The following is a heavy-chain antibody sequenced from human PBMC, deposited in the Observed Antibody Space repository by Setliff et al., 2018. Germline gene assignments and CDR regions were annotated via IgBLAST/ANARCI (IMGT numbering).Heavy chain of an antibody. D-gene: IGHD3-9*01. CDR3: ARGRHHDTLSGYIDF. J-gene: IGHJ4*02. V-gene: IGHV3-30*04. Sequence: GGSLRLSCAASGFTFSSYALHWVRQAPGKGLEWVTLISYEGIDKYYADSVKGRFTVSRDNSKNTLYLQMNSLRADDTAFYYCARGRHHDTLSGYIDFLGQGTLVTVSS. CDR1: GFTFSSYA. CDR2: ISYEGIDK.